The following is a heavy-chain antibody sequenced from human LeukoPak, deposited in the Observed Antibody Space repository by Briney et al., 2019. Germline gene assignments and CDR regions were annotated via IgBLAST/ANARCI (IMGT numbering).Heavy chain of an antibody. Sequence: SVKVSCKASGGTFSSYTISWVRQAPGQGLDWMGRIIPILGIANYAQKFQGRVTITADKSTSTAYMELSSLRSEDTAVYYCAREGGAGQGFDYWGQGTLVTVSS. CDR1: GGTFSSYT. V-gene: IGHV1-69*04. CDR3: AREGGAGQGFDY. J-gene: IGHJ4*02. CDR2: IIPILGIA.